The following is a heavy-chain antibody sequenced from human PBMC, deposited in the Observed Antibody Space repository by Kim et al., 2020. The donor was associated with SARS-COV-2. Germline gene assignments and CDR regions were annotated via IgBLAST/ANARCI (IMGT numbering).Heavy chain of an antibody. CDR2: ST. CDR3: AKDQAVLPDFFDN. Sequence: STFYADSVKGRFTISRDNSKNTLYLQMNSLRAEDTAVYYCAKDQAVLPDFFDNCSQGT. V-gene: IGHV3-23*01. J-gene: IGHJ4*02. D-gene: IGHD3-10*01.